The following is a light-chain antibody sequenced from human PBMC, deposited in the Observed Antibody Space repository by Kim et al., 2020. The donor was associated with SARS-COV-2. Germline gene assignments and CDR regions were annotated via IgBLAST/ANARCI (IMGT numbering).Light chain of an antibody. Sequence: SPGERATLSCRTSQSVSTFVAWYQQKPGQAPRLLIYDAFKRATGIAARFSGSGSGTDFTLIINSLEPEDCAVYYCQQRANWRGVTFGPGTKVDIK. CDR2: DAF. J-gene: IGKJ3*01. CDR3: QQRANWRGVT. CDR1: QSVSTF. V-gene: IGKV3-11*01.